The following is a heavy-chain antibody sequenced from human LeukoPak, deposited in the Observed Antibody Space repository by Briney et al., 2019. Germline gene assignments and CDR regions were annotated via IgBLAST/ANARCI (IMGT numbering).Heavy chain of an antibody. CDR3: ARAGDYGDAGYFDY. CDR1: GGTFSSYA. J-gene: IGHJ4*02. CDR2: IIPILGIA. V-gene: IGHV1-69*04. Sequence: GSSVKVSCKASGGTFSSYAISWVRQAPGQGLEWMGRIIPILGIANYAQKFQGRVTITADKSTSTAYVELSSLRSEDTAVYYCARAGDYGDAGYFDYWGQGTLVTVSS. D-gene: IGHD4-17*01.